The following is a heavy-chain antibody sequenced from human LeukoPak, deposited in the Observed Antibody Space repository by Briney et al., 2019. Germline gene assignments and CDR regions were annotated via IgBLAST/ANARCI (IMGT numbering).Heavy chain of an antibody. CDR3: ASLLDTSGYGAFDI. J-gene: IGHJ3*02. Sequence: TGGSLRLSCAASGFTFSSYAMNWVRQAPGKGLEWVSTVSGSGTITYYAGSVKGRFTISRDNSKNTLYLQMNSLRAEDTAVYYCASLLDTSGYGAFDIWGQGTMVTVSS. V-gene: IGHV3-23*01. CDR2: VSGSGTIT. D-gene: IGHD3-22*01. CDR1: GFTFSSYA.